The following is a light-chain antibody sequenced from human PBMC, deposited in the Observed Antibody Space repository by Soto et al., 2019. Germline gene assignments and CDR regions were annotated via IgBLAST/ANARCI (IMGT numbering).Light chain of an antibody. CDR1: QSIVTY. J-gene: IGKJ1*01. V-gene: IGKV1-39*01. CDR2: AAS. CDR3: QQTYSTPPWT. Sequence: DIQMNQSPSSLSASVGDRFTITCRASQSIVTYLKWYLLTPGKAPKLLIYAASNLQSGVPSRFSGSGHGTDFTLTISRLQPEDFATYFCQQTYSTPPWTFGQGTKVDIK.